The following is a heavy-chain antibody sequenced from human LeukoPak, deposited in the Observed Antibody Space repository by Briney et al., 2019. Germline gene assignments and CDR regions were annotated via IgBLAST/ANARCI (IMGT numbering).Heavy chain of an antibody. CDR3: ARQVASGFDP. CDR2: VSSSGTTI. CDR1: GFTFSSYE. V-gene: IGHV3-48*03. Sequence: GGSLRLSSAASGFTFSSYEMNWVRQAPGKGLEWVSYVSSSGTTIYYADSVKGRFTVSRDNAKNSLYLQMNSLRAEDTAVYYCARQVASGFDPWGQGTLVTVSS. J-gene: IGHJ5*02.